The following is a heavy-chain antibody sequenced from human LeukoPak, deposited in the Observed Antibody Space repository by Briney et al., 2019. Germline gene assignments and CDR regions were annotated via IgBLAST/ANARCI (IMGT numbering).Heavy chain of an antibody. CDR1: GYTFTSYG. V-gene: IGHV1-18*01. J-gene: IGHJ4*02. CDR2: ISAYNGNT. D-gene: IGHD3-22*01. Sequence: ASVKVSCKASGYTFTSYGISWVRQAPGQGLEWMGWISAYNGNTNYAQKLQGRVTMTTDTSTSTAYMELRSLRSDDTAVYYCARAPSGYYYDSSGYLDFWGQGTLVTVSS. CDR3: ARAPSGYYYDSSGYLDF.